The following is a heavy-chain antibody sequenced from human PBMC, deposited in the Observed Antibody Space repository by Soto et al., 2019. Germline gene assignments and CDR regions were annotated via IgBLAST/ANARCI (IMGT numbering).Heavy chain of an antibody. CDR1: GGTFSSYA. J-gene: IGHJ4*02. CDR3: AGALTYYYDSSGYCCLAY. CDR2: IIPIFGTA. V-gene: IGHV1-69*13. D-gene: IGHD3-22*01. Sequence: SVKVSCKASGGTFSSYAISWVRQAPGQGLEWMGGIIPIFGTANYAQKFQGRVTITADESTSTAYMELSSLRSEDTAVYYCAGALTYYYDSSGYCCLAYWGQGTLVTVSS.